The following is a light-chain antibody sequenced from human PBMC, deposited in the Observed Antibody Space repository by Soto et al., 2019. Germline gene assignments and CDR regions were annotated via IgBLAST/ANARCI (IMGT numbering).Light chain of an antibody. CDR3: QQYNKWPWT. CDR2: GAS. CDR1: QSVSSN. Sequence: EIVMTQSPATLSVSPGERATLSCRASQSVSSNLAWYQQKPGQAPRLLIYGASTRATDIPARFSGSGSGTEFPLTISSLQSEDFAVYYCQQYNKWPWTFGQGTKVEIK. J-gene: IGKJ1*01. V-gene: IGKV3-15*01.